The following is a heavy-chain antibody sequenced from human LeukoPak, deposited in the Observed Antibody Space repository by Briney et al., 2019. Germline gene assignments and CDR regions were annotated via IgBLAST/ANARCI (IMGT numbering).Heavy chain of an antibody. CDR1: GGSISDYY. V-gene: IGHV4-4*07. J-gene: IGHJ4*02. D-gene: IGHD6-13*01. Sequence: SETLSLTRTVFGGSISDYYWTWIRQPAGKGLEWIGRIQISESNNYNPSLKSRVTLSLDTSKNQFSLKLTSVTAADTAIYYCARESVAAGTRWFDYWGQGTLVTVSS. CDR3: ARESVAAGTRWFDY. CDR2: IQISESN.